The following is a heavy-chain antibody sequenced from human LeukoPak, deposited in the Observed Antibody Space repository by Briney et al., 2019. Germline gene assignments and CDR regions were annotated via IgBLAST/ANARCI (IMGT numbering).Heavy chain of an antibody. CDR3: AKAPVTTCSGAYCYPFDY. J-gene: IGHJ4*02. CDR1: GFTFSSYG. V-gene: IGHV3-23*01. CDR2: ISGSGGST. Sequence: GGTLRLSCAASGFTFSSYGMSWVRQAPGKGLEWVSGISGSGGSTYYADSVKGRFTISRDNSKNTLYLRMNSLRAEDTAVYYCAKAPVTTCSGAYCYPFDYWGQGTLVTVSS. D-gene: IGHD2-21*01.